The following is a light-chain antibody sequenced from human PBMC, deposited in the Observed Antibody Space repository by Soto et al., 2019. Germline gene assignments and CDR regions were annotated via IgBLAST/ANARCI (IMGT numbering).Light chain of an antibody. V-gene: IGLV2-23*01. CDR1: ISDVGGYNF. J-gene: IGLJ3*02. Sequence: QSALTQPASXXXXXXXXXXITCSGTISDVGGYNFVSWYQQHPGKAPKLIIYGDTKWPSGVSNRFSGSKSGNTASLTISGLQAEDEADYYCCSYAGSSTWVFGGGTKVTVL. CDR2: GDT. CDR3: CSYAGSSTWV.